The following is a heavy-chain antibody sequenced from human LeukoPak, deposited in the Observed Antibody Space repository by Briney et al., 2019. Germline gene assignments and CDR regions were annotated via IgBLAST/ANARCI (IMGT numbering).Heavy chain of an antibody. CDR2: IYHSGVT. CDR1: GGSINKYY. Sequence: SETLSLTCTVSGGSINKYYWSWFRQPPGKGLEWIGYIYHSGVTNYNPSLKSRVTISIDTSKNQFSLKVRSVTAADTAVYYCARASGAVAATHLDYWGQGTLVTVSS. CDR3: ARASGAVAATHLDY. V-gene: IGHV4-59*01. J-gene: IGHJ4*02. D-gene: IGHD6-19*01.